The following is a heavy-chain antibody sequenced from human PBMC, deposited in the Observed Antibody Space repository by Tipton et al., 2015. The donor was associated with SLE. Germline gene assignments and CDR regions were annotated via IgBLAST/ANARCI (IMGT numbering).Heavy chain of an antibody. V-gene: IGHV4-34*01. D-gene: IGHD3-3*01. CDR3: AREPRSGYHDY. CDR1: GGSFSGYY. Sequence: TLSLTCAVYGGSFSGYYWSWIRQSPGRGLEWIGEINHSGSTNYNPSLKSRVTISVDTSKNQFSLKLSSVTAADTAVYYCAREPRSGYHDYWGQGTLVIVSS. J-gene: IGHJ4*02. CDR2: INHSGST.